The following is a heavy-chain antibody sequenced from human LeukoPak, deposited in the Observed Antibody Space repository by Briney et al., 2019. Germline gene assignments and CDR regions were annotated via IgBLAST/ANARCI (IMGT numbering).Heavy chain of an antibody. CDR2: ITWDGIST. CDR3: AKPYGRCTTGSCYRKGVYFDY. V-gene: IGHV3-43D*03. CDR1: GFTFDDYA. Sequence: AGSLRLSCAASGFTFDDYAMHWVRQAPGKGLEWVSLITWDGISTSYADSVKGRFTISRDNSKNSLYLQMNSLRAEDTALYYCAKPYGRCTTGSCYRKGVYFDYWGQGTLVTVSS. J-gene: IGHJ4*02. D-gene: IGHD2-15*01.